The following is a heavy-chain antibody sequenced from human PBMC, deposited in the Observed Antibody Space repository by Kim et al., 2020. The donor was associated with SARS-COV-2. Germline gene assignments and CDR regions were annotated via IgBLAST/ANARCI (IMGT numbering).Heavy chain of an antibody. CDR3: AGGLYSSSELPGIAAAGLLLEGLDY. J-gene: IGHJ4*02. Sequence: SVKVSCKASGGTFSSYAISWVRQAPGQGLEWMGGIIPIFGTANYAQKFQGRVTITADESTSTAYMELSSLRSEDTAVYYCAGGLYSSSELPGIAAAGLLLEGLDYWGQGTLVTVSS. V-gene: IGHV1-69*13. CDR2: IIPIFGTA. D-gene: IGHD6-13*01. CDR1: GGTFSSYA.